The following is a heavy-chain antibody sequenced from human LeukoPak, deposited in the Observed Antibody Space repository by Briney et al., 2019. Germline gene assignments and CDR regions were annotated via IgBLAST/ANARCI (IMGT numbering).Heavy chain of an antibody. J-gene: IGHJ3*02. D-gene: IGHD3-10*01. V-gene: IGHV1-18*01. CDR1: GYTFTSYG. CDR3: ARDMNTMVRGARKVRAFDI. Sequence: GASVKVSCKASGYTFTSYGISWVRQAPGQGLEWMGWISAYNGNTNYAQKLQGRVTMTTDTSTGTAYMELRSLRSDDTAVYYCARDMNTMVRGARKVRAFDIWGQGTMVTVSS. CDR2: ISAYNGNT.